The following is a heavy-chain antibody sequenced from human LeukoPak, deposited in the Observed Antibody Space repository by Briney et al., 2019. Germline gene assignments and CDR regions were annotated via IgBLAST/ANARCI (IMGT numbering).Heavy chain of an antibody. J-gene: IGHJ4*02. V-gene: IGHV4-34*01. D-gene: IGHD3-10*01. CDR3: ARHGFMRSSDY. Sequence: SETLSLTCAVYGGSFSGYYWSWIRQPPGKGLEWIGEINHSGSTNYNPSLKSRVTISVDTSKNQFSLKLSSVTAADTAVYYCARHGFMRSSDYWGQGTLVTVSS. CDR2: INHSGST. CDR1: GGSFSGYY.